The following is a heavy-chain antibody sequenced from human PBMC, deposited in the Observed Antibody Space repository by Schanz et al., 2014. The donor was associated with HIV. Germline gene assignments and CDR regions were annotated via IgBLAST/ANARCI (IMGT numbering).Heavy chain of an antibody. Sequence: QVQLVQSGAAVKKPGASVKVSCKASGYSFTSSFIHWVRQAPGQGLEWMAVINTSGGGTSDALQGRVAVTRDTSTSTVYMDLRNLRFEDSAVYYCARERMATGGFDVWGQGTTVTVSS. CDR2: INTSGGGT. D-gene: IGHD2-15*01. J-gene: IGHJ6*02. CDR3: ARERMATGGFDV. CDR1: GYSFTSSF. V-gene: IGHV1-46*01.